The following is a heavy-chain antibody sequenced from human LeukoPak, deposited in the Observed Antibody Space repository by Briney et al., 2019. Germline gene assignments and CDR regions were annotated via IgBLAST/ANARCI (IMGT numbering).Heavy chain of an antibody. Sequence: GGSLRLSCAASGFTFSSYAMHWVRQAPGKGLEWVAVISYDGSNKYYADSVKGRFTISRDNSKNTLYLQMNSLRAEDTAVYYCARGYCSGGSCYLFDYWGQGTLVTVYS. CDR2: ISYDGSNK. CDR1: GFTFSSYA. CDR3: ARGYCSGGSCYLFDY. D-gene: IGHD2-15*01. J-gene: IGHJ4*02. V-gene: IGHV3-30*04.